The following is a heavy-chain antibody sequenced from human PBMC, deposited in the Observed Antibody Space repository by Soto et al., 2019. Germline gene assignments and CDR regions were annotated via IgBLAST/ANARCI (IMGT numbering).Heavy chain of an antibody. D-gene: IGHD2-2*01. CDR2: VYYTGST. Sequence: SETLSLTCSVSGGSISGSYWSWIRQSPGKGLEWLGYVYYTGSTNYSPSLRSRVSISVDTSKNEFSLRLSSVTAADTAVYYCARTFCSTTSCQAHDMDVWGQGTTVTVSS. J-gene: IGHJ6*02. CDR1: GGSISGSY. CDR3: ARTFCSTTSCQAHDMDV. V-gene: IGHV4-59*01.